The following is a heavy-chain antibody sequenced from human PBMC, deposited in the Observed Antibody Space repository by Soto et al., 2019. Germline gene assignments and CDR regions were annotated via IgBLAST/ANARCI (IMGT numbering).Heavy chain of an antibody. CDR3: AKDLYSSSWYFGEGNY. J-gene: IGHJ4*02. Sequence: GGSLRLSCAASGFTFSSYAMSWVRQAPGKGLEWVSAISGSGCSTYYADSVKGRFTISRDNSKNTLFLQMNSLRAEDTAVYYCAKDLYSSSWYFGEGNYWGQGTLVTVSS. CDR1: GFTFSSYA. V-gene: IGHV3-23*01. D-gene: IGHD6-13*01. CDR2: ISGSGCST.